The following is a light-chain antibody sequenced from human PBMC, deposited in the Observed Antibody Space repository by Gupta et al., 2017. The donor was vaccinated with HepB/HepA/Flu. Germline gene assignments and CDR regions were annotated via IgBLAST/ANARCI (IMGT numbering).Light chain of an antibody. V-gene: IGKV1-39*01. CDR1: QSISTY. J-gene: IGKJ1*01. CDR2: AAS. Sequence: DIQMTQSPSPLFASVGDRVTITCRASQSISTYLSWYQQKPGKAPKLLIYAASNLQSGVPSRFSGSGSGTDFTLTISSLHPEDFATYYCQQNYNDPWTFGQGTKVEIK. CDR3: QQNYNDPWT.